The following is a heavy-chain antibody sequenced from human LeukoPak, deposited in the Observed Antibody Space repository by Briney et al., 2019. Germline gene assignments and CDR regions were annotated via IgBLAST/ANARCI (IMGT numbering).Heavy chain of an antibody. V-gene: IGHV3-11*01. CDR2: ISSSANTI. CDR3: ARPIYSGNFYYYGMDV. J-gene: IGHJ6*02. D-gene: IGHD1-26*01. Sequence: GGSLRLSCAASGFTFSDYYMSWIRQAPGKGLEWVSYISSSANTIYYAGSVKGRFTISRDNAKNSLYLQMNSLRAADTAVYYCARPIYSGNFYYYGMDVWGQGTTVTVS. CDR1: GFTFSDYY.